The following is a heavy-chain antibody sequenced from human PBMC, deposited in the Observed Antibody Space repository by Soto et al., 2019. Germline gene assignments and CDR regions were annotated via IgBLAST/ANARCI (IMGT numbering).Heavy chain of an antibody. CDR3: ARDRYYDILTGYYKNLYYYYGMDV. Sequence: GGSLRLSCAASGFTFSSYSMNWVRQAPGKGLEWVSSISSSSSYIYYADSVKGRFTISRDNAKNSLYLQMNSLRAEDTAVYYCARDRYYDILTGYYKNLYYYYGMDVWGQGTTVTVSS. CDR1: GFTFSSYS. J-gene: IGHJ6*02. D-gene: IGHD3-9*01. V-gene: IGHV3-21*01. CDR2: ISSSSSYI.